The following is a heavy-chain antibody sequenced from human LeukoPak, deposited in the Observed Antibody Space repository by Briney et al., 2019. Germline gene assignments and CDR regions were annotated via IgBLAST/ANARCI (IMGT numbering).Heavy chain of an antibody. CDR1: GYSISSSYY. D-gene: IGHD3-22*01. J-gene: IGHJ3*02. Sequence: SETLSLTCTVSGYSISSSYYWGWIRQPPGKGLEWIGSIYYSGSTYYNPSLKSRVTISVDTSKNQFSLKLSSVTAADTAVYYCASGFYNSSGFYAAFDIWGLGTLVTVSS. CDR2: IYYSGST. V-gene: IGHV4-38-2*02. CDR3: ASGFYNSSGFYAAFDI.